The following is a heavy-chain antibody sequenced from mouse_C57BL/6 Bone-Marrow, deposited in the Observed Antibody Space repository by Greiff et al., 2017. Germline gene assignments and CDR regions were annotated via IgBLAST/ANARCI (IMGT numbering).Heavy chain of an antibody. CDR2: INPNNGGT. Sequence: EVKLLESGPELVKPGASVKIPCKASGYTFTDYNMDWVKQSHGKSLEWIGDINPNNGGTIYNQKFKGKATLTVDKSSSTAYMELRSLTSEDTAVYYCARGAAQATTWFAYWGQGTLVTVSA. D-gene: IGHD3-2*02. V-gene: IGHV1-18*01. CDR1: GYTFTDYN. J-gene: IGHJ3*01. CDR3: ARGAAQATTWFAY.